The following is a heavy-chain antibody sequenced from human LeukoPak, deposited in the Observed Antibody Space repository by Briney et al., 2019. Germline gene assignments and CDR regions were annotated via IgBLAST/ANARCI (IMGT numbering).Heavy chain of an antibody. J-gene: IGHJ4*02. Sequence: SSETLSLTCTVSGGSISSYYWSWIRQPPGKGLKWIGYIYYSGSTNYNPSLKSRVTISVDTSKNQFSLKLSSVTAADTAVYYCARHGGWGTGKTDYWGQGTLVTVSS. D-gene: IGHD6-19*01. CDR1: GGSISSYY. CDR3: ARHGGWGTGKTDY. CDR2: IYYSGST. V-gene: IGHV4-59*08.